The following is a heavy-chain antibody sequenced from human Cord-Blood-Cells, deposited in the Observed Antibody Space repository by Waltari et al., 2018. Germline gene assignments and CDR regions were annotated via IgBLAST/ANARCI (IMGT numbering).Heavy chain of an antibody. CDR3: ARQHYGSGSYYNG. Sequence: GQPPQRGAGLLTPPGTLSLPCAVYGGSSSRHNSSSIGQPPGKGLEWIGAINHSGSTNYNPPLKCRVTISVDTSKIQFSLKLSSVTAADPAVYYCARQHYGSGSYYNGWGQGTLVTVSS. J-gene: IGHJ4*02. CDR1: GGSSSRHN. V-gene: IGHV4-34*01. CDR2: INHSGST. D-gene: IGHD3-10*01.